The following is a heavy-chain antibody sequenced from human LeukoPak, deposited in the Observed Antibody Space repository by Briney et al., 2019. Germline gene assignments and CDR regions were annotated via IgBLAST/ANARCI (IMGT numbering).Heavy chain of an antibody. V-gene: IGHV4-4*02. CDR1: GGSISSNNW. CDR3: ARDAPLPAAMVPFDY. J-gene: IGHJ4*02. CDR2: IYHSGST. D-gene: IGHD2-2*01. Sequence: EASETLSLTCAVSGGSISSNNWWSWVRQPPGKGLEWIGEIYHSGSTNYNPSLKSRVTISVDKSKNQFSLKLSSVTAADTAVYYCARDAPLPAAMVPFDYWGQGTLVTVSS.